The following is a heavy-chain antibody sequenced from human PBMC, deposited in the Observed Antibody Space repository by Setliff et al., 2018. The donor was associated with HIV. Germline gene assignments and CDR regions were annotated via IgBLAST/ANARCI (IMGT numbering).Heavy chain of an antibody. CDR2: IYYSGST. D-gene: IGHD3-22*01. CDR3: ARVRLTMIMMVDYFDQ. V-gene: IGHV4-39*01. J-gene: IGHJ4*02. CDR1: GDSTSSSSSY. Sequence: SETLSLTCTVSGDSTSSSSSYWGRIRQPPGKGLEWIGSIYYSGSTYYNPSLKSRVTISVDTSKNQFSLKLNSVTAADTAVYYCARVRLTMIMMVDYFDQWGQGTLVTVSS.